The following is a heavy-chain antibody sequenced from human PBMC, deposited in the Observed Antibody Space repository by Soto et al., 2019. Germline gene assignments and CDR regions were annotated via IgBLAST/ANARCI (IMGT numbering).Heavy chain of an antibody. CDR1: GYTFTSYD. D-gene: IGHD4-17*01. CDR2: MNPNSGNT. J-gene: IGHJ4*02. Sequence: QVQLVQSGAEVKKPGASVKVSCKASGYTFTSYDINWVRQATGQVLEWMGWMNPNSGNTGYAQKFQGRVTMTRNTSIDTAYMEMRSLRSEDTAVYYCSRGPGWGYGGFDFDYWGQGTLVNVSS. CDR3: SRGPGWGYGGFDFDY. V-gene: IGHV1-8*01.